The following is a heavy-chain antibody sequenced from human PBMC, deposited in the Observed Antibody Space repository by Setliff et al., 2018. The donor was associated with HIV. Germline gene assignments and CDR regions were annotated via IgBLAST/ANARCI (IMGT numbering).Heavy chain of an antibody. V-gene: IGHV4-59*08. CDR3: ARLPYSSGWYLGY. CDR2: LYYSEST. Sequence: PSETLSLTCTVSGGSISGYYWSWIRQPPGKGLEWIGYLYYSESTYYNPSLRSRVTISVDTSRNQFSLKLSSVTAADTAVYYCARLPYSSGWYLGYWGQGTLVTVSS. CDR1: GGSISGYY. D-gene: IGHD6-19*01. J-gene: IGHJ4*02.